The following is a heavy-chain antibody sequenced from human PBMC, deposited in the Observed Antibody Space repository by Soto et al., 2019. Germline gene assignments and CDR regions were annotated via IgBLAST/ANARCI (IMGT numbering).Heavy chain of an antibody. CDR1: VVPVSSGSYY. CDR3: ARDLFLDTRAHYGMEV. D-gene: IGHD3-3*01. V-gene: IGHV4-61*01. J-gene: IGHJ6*01. CDR2: IYYSGST. Sequence: SETLSLTCTFSVVPVSSGSYYCSWIRQPPGKGLEWIGYIYYSGSTNYNPSLKSRVTISVDTSKNQFSLKLSSVTAADTAVYYCARDLFLDTRAHYGMEVLGQGTRVIVSS.